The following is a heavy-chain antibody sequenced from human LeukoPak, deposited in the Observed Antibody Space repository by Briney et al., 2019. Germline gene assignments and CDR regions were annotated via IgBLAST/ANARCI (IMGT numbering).Heavy chain of an antibody. V-gene: IGHV4-39*02. CDR1: GGSISSSSYY. Sequence: SETLSLTCSVSGGSISSSSYYWGWMRQPPGKELEWIGSIYYSGSTYYNPSLKSRVTISVDTSKNHFSLKLSSVTAADTAVYYCARGGGMGYYYYYMDVWGKGTTVTISS. J-gene: IGHJ6*03. CDR2: IYYSGST. CDR3: ARGGGMGYYYYYMDV. D-gene: IGHD6-13*01.